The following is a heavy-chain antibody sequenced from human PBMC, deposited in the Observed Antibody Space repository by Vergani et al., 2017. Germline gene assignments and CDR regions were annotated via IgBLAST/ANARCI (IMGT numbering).Heavy chain of an antibody. CDR1: GFTFSSYG. D-gene: IGHD5-12*01. J-gene: IGHJ4*02. CDR3: ARAPIIGYSGYQGFFDY. V-gene: IGHV3-30*03. CDR2: ISYDGSNK. Sequence: QVQLVESGGGVVQPGRSLRLSCAASGFTFSSYGMHWVRQAPGKGLEWVAVISYDGSNKYYADSVKGRFTISRDNAKNSLYLQMNSLRAEDTAVYYCARAPIIGYSGYQGFFDYWGQGTLVTVSS.